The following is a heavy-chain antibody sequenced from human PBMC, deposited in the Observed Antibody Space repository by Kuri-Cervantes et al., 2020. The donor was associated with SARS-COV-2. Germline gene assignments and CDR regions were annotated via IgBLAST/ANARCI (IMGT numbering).Heavy chain of an antibody. CDR2: GIHIFGSP. Sequence: SVKVSSKASGYTFTGYYMHWVRQAPGQGLEWMGGGIHIFGSPSYPQKFQGRVVITADESANTAYMEMRRLTSDDTAIYYCATGPRRYCSGGSCFPGVYWGQGTLVTVSS. D-gene: IGHD2-15*01. V-gene: IGHV1-69*13. CDR1: GYTFTGYY. J-gene: IGHJ4*02. CDR3: ATGPRRYCSGGSCFPGVY.